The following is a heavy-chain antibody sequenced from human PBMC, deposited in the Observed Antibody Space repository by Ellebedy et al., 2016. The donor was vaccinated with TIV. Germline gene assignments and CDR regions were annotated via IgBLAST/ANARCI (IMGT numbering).Heavy chain of an antibody. J-gene: IGHJ4*02. CDR3: ARENWICGGGRCYGDFDN. CDR2: IYYSGST. Sequence: MPGGSLRLSCTVSGGSVTSNTYNWGWIRQPPGKGLEWIGSIYYSGSTYYKPSLKSRVTMSVDTSKNQFSLKLTSVTAADTAVYFCARENWICGGGRCYGDFDNWGQGTLVSVSS. V-gene: IGHV4-39*07. CDR1: GGSVTSNTYN. D-gene: IGHD2-21*01.